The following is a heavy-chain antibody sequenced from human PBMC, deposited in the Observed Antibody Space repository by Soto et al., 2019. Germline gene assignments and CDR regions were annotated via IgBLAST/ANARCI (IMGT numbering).Heavy chain of an antibody. CDR1: GGTFSIYR. J-gene: IGHJ4*02. Sequence: GASVKVYCKAPGGTFSIYRINWVRQAPEQGREWVGGIVPIYRTAEYAQKFQGRVTITADESARTSYIERRSLQSQDTAVYYCVRDSGAKLSSSWGQGTLVTVSS. CDR2: IVPIYRTA. D-gene: IGHD6-13*01. CDR3: VRDSGAKLSSS. V-gene: IGHV1-69*13.